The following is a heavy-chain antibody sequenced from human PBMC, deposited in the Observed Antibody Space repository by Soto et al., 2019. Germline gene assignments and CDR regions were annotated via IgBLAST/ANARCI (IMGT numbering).Heavy chain of an antibody. D-gene: IGHD3-16*01. J-gene: IGHJ4*02. Sequence: EVQLLESGGGLVQPGRSLRLSCAASGFTFSNHVMSWVRQPPGKGPEWFSSINSGGDNTYYAGSVRGRFTISRDNSKSTIYLQMNSMRGEDTAVYYCGTGLENHYNYDYWGQGTLVTVSS. CDR3: GTGLENHYNYDY. CDR2: INSGGDNT. V-gene: IGHV3-23*01. CDR1: GFTFSNHV.